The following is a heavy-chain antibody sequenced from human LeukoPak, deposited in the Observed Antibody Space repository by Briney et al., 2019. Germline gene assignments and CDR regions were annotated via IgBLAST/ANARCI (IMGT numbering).Heavy chain of an antibody. V-gene: IGHV3-21*04. J-gene: IGHJ6*02. Sequence: GGSLRLSCAASGFTFSSYSMNWVRQAPGKGLEWVSSISSSSSYIYYADSVKGRFTISRDNAKNSLYLQMNSLRAEDTALYYCAKDQEAIYYYGMDVWGQGTTVTVSS. CDR1: GFTFSSYS. CDR3: AKDQEAIYYYGMDV. CDR2: ISSSSSYI.